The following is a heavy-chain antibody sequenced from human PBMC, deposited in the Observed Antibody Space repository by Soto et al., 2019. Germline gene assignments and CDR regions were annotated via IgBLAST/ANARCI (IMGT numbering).Heavy chain of an antibody. J-gene: IGHJ6*02. D-gene: IGHD3-22*01. CDR2: ISGYNGNT. CDR3: ARDREYYYDSSGNYYYHYGMDV. CDR1: GYTFTNYG. Sequence: QVQLVESGAEVEKPGASVKVSCKASGYTFTNYGISWVRQAPGQGLEWMGWISGYNGNTKYAQKFQGRVTMTTDTPTNTAYMELRSLRSDDTAVYYCARDREYYYDSSGNYYYHYGMDVWGQGTTVTVS. V-gene: IGHV1-18*04.